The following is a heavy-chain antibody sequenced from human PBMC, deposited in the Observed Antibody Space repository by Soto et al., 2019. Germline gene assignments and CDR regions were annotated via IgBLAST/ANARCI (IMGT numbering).Heavy chain of an antibody. CDR2: IIPILGIA. V-gene: IGHV1-69*02. CDR1: GGTFSSYT. Sequence: QVQLVQSGAEVKKPGSSVKVSCKASGGTFSSYTISWLRQAPGQGLEWMGRIIPILGIANYAQKFQGRVTITADKSTSTAYMELSSLRSEDTAVYYCARGERGYSGYDFGYYFDYWGQGTLVTVSS. CDR3: ARGERGYSGYDFGYYFDY. J-gene: IGHJ4*02. D-gene: IGHD5-12*01.